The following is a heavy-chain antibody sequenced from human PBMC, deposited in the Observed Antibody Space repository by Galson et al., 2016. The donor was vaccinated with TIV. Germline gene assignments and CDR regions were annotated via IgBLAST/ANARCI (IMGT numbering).Heavy chain of an antibody. CDR1: GGSLSGYF. J-gene: IGHJ6*02. CDR2: ISHSGSA. CDR3: AREFYDVLTGPINFYYGMDI. Sequence: SETLSLTCAVSGGSLSGYFWTWIRQAPGKGLEWIGEISHSGSARHNPSLESRVTLSIDTSKSQFTLQLSSVTAADTAVYYCAREFYDVLTGPINFYYGMDIWGQGTTVTVS. V-gene: IGHV4-34*01. D-gene: IGHD3-9*01.